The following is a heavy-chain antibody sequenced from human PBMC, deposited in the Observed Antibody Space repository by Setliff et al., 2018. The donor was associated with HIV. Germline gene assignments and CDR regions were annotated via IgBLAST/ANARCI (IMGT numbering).Heavy chain of an antibody. CDR2: IYWNNNK. CDR3: AYSCRQLGGPYFDF. V-gene: IGHV2-5*01. Sequence: SGPTLVNPTQTLTLTCTFSGLSLSTSGVGVGWIRQSPGKALEWLAFIYWNNNKHYSTSLKSRLTVTKDTSKNRVVFTMTNMDPVDTATYYCAYSCRQLGGPYFDFWGQGTPVAVSS. D-gene: IGHD3-16*01. CDR1: GLSLSTSGVG. J-gene: IGHJ4*02.